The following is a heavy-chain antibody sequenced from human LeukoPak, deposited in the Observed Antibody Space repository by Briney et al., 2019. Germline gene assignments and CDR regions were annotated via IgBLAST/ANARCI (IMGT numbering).Heavy chain of an antibody. CDR1: GFTFSSYA. Sequence: QPGGSLRLSCAASGFTFSSYAMSWVRQAPGKGLEWVSAISGGGGSTYYADSVKGRLTISRDNSKNTLYLQTNSLRAEDTAVYYCAKRSDYGGNWNYFDYWGQGTLVTVSS. D-gene: IGHD4-23*01. CDR2: ISGGGGST. J-gene: IGHJ4*02. V-gene: IGHV3-23*01. CDR3: AKRSDYGGNWNYFDY.